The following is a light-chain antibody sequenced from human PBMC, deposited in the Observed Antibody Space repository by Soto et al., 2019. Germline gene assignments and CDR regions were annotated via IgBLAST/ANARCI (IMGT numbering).Light chain of an antibody. CDR3: QQCYTTPRT. Sequence: EIQMTQSPSSLSASVGARVTITCRASQSIKTYLNWYQQKPGNAPRLLIYDASSLQSGAPSTFSGSGSGTDFTLTISSLQPEDFATYYCQQCYTTPRTFGQGTRLE. V-gene: IGKV1-39*01. CDR1: QSIKTY. CDR2: DAS. J-gene: IGKJ5*01.